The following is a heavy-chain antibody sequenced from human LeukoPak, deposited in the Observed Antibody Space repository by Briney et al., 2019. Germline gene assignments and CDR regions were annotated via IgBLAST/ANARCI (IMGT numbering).Heavy chain of an antibody. J-gene: IGHJ3*02. V-gene: IGHV3-23*01. CDR1: GFTFSAYA. D-gene: IGHD4-17*01. Sequence: GGSLRLSCTASGFTFSAYAMMWVRQAPGKGPEWVSAIRGGGGSAFYADSVKGRFTISRDNSKYTLFLQMNSLRAEDMAVYYCARDPNGDYIGAFDMWGPGTMVTVSS. CDR3: ARDPNGDYIGAFDM. CDR2: IRGGGGSA.